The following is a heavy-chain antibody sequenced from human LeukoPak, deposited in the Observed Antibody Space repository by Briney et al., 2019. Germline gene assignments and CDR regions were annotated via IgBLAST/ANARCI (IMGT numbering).Heavy chain of an antibody. CDR1: GGSISSGSYY. J-gene: IGHJ5*02. CDR2: IYTSGST. Sequence: SQTLSLTCTVSGGSISSGSYYWSWIRQPAGKGLEWIGRIYTSGSTNYNPSLKSRVTISVDTSKNQFSLKLSSVTAADTAVYYCARVGTTLFGPWGQGTLVTVSS. CDR3: ARVGTTLFGP. D-gene: IGHD1-1*01. V-gene: IGHV4-61*02.